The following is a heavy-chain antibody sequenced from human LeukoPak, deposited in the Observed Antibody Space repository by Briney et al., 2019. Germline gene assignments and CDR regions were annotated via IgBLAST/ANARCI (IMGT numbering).Heavy chain of an antibody. D-gene: IGHD2-2*01. CDR1: GYTFTSYG. V-gene: IGHV1-18*01. CDR3: ASSRGYYYYYGMDV. Sequence: ASVKVSCKASGYTFTSYGISWVRQAPGQGLESMGWISAYNGNTNYAQKLQGRVTMTTDTSTSTAYMELRSLRSDDTAVYYCASSRGYYYYYGMDVWGQGTTVTVSS. CDR2: ISAYNGNT. J-gene: IGHJ6*02.